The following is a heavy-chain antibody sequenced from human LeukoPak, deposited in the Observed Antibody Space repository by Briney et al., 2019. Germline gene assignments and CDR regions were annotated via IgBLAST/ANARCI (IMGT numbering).Heavy chain of an antibody. CDR1: GYAFTSYG. V-gene: IGHV1-18*01. D-gene: IGHD2-2*01. CDR2: ISAYNGNT. Sequence: GASVEVSCKASGYAFTSYGISWVRQAPGQGLEWMGWISAYNGNTNYAQKLQGRVTMTTDTSTSTAYMELRSLRSDDTAVYYCARRYCSSTSCPWFDPWGQGTLVTVSS. CDR3: ARRYCSSTSCPWFDP. J-gene: IGHJ5*02.